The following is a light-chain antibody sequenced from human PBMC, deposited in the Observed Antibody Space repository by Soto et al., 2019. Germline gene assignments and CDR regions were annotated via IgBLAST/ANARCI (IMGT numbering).Light chain of an antibody. Sequence: EVVMTQSPLSLPVTLGQPASISCRSSQSLVHSDGNTYLNWFQQRPGQSPRRLISKVSNRDSGVPDRFSGSGSGTDFTLKISRVEAEDVGVYYCLHGTHWPLTFGQGTKVEIK. CDR3: LHGTHWPLT. CDR1: QSLVHSDGNTY. J-gene: IGKJ1*01. CDR2: KVS. V-gene: IGKV2-30*02.